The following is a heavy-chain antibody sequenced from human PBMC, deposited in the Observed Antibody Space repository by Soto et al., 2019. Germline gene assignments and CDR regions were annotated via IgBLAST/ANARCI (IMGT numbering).Heavy chain of an antibody. V-gene: IGHV3-23*01. J-gene: IGHJ5*02. Sequence: GGSLRLSCAASGFTFSSYAMSRVRQAPGKGLEWVPAISGSGGSTYYADSVKGRFTISRDNSKNTLYLQMNSLRAEDTAVYYCAKVDSSGWYAWGQGTLVTVSS. CDR3: AKVDSSGWYA. CDR1: GFTFSSYA. D-gene: IGHD6-19*01. CDR2: ISGSGGST.